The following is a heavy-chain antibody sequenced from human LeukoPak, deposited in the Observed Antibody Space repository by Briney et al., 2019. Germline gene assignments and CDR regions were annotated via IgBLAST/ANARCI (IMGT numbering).Heavy chain of an antibody. CDR1: GFTFSSYA. D-gene: IGHD3-9*01. CDR2: ISSSSSYI. Sequence: GGSLRLSCAASGFTFSSYAMSWVRQAPGKGLEWVSSISSSSSYIYYADSVKGRFTISRDNAKNSLYLQMNSLRSDDTAVYYCARDRPFPPHHYDILTGRAGSHNWFDPWGQGTLVTVSS. J-gene: IGHJ5*02. V-gene: IGHV3-21*04. CDR3: ARDRPFPPHHYDILTGRAGSHNWFDP.